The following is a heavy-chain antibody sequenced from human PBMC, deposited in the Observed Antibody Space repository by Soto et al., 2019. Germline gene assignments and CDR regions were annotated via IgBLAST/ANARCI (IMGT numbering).Heavy chain of an antibody. Sequence: PGGALRLSCAASGVNFSDHYMNWIRQAPGEGLEWVSYISGSSRYTNFADSVKGRFTISRDNAKNSLYLQMNSLRAEDTAVYYCARHTSGWHYYDYWGQGTPVTVSS. CDR2: ISGSSRYT. D-gene: IGHD6-19*01. CDR1: GVNFSDHY. J-gene: IGHJ4*02. CDR3: ARHTSGWHYYDY. V-gene: IGHV3-11*06.